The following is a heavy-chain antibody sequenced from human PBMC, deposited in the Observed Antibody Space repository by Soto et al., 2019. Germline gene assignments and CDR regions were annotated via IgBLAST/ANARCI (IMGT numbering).Heavy chain of an antibody. CDR1: GFTFSDYW. Sequence: EVQLVESGGGLVQPGGSLRLSCAASGFTFSDYWIHWVRQVPGKGLVWVSIIKNDGTTTRYADSVKGRFTISRDNAKNTLSLQMYSLSPEDTALYFCVRDAGRHMDVWGQGTTVIV. CDR3: VRDAGRHMDV. CDR2: IKNDGTTT. J-gene: IGHJ6*02. V-gene: IGHV3-74*01.